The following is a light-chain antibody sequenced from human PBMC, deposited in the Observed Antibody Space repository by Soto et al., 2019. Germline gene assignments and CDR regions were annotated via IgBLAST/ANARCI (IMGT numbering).Light chain of an antibody. V-gene: IGKV1-12*01. CDR3: QQANSFPLT. CDR2: AAS. Sequence: DIQITQSPSSVSSSGGDRVTITCLSSRGISSWLAWYQQKPGKAPNLLIFAASSLQSGVPSRFSGSGSGTDFTLTISSLQPEDFATYYCQQANSFPLTFGGGTKVDIK. CDR1: RGISSW. J-gene: IGKJ4*01.